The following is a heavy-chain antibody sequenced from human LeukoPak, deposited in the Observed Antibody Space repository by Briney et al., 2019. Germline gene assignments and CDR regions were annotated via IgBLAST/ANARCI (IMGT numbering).Heavy chain of an antibody. V-gene: IGHV3-48*04. J-gene: IGHJ3*02. D-gene: IGHD4-17*01. CDR2: ISSSSSTI. Sequence: GGSLRLSCAASGFTFSSYSMNWVRQAPGKGLEWVSYISSSSSTIYYADSVKGRFTISRDNAKNSLYLQMNSLRAEDTAVYYCARSDDYGDYGQRKAIDIWGQGTMVTVSS. CDR3: ARSDDYGDYGQRKAIDI. CDR1: GFTFSSYS.